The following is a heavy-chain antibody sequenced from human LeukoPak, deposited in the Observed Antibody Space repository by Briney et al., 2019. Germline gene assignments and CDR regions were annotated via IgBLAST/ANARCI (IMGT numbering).Heavy chain of an antibody. CDR3: ARSVLRFLGAPYYYYMDV. J-gene: IGHJ6*03. D-gene: IGHD3-3*01. CDR1: GYTFTSYA. V-gene: IGHV1-3*01. Sequence: ASVKVSCKASGYTFTSYAMHWVRQAPGQTLEWMGWINAGNGNTKYSQKFQGRVTITRDTSASTAYMELSSLRSEDTAVYYCARSVLRFLGAPYYYYMDVWGKGTTVTVSS. CDR2: INAGNGNT.